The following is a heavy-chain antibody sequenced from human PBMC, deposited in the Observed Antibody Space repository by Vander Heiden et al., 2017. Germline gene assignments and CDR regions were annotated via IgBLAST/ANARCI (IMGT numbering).Heavy chain of an antibody. CDR1: GVTLSSYG. CDR3: ARDGSSGWSCDY. Sequence: VRRVESGVGVVQPGGALRLVCGGSGVTLSSYGMHWVRQAPGKGLEWVAVIWYDGSNKYYAGSVKGRFTISRDNSKNTLYLQMNSLRAEDTAVYYCARDGSSGWSCDYWGQGTLVTVSS. CDR2: IWYDGSNK. V-gene: IGHV3-33*01. D-gene: IGHD6-19*01. J-gene: IGHJ4*02.